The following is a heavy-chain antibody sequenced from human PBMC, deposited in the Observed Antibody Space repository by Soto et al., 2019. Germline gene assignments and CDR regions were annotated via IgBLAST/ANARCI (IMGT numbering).Heavy chain of an antibody. CDR1: GYTFTSYY. D-gene: IGHD2-15*01. Sequence: QVQLVQSGAEVKKPGASVKVSCKASGYTFTSYYMHWVRQAPGQGLEWMGIINPSGGSTSYAQKFQGRVTMTRDTSTSTVYMELSSLRSEDTAVYYCARERRQHGIKRRGAFDIWGQGTMVTVSS. V-gene: IGHV1-46*01. CDR3: ARERRQHGIKRRGAFDI. J-gene: IGHJ3*02. CDR2: INPSGGST.